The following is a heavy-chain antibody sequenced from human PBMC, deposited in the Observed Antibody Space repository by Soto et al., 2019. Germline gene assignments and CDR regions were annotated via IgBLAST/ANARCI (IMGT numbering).Heavy chain of an antibody. CDR3: ERDPPATRHGMDV. Sequence: EVQLVETGGGLIQPGGSLRLSCAASGFTVSSNYMSWVRQAPGKGLEWVSVIYSGGSTYYAESVRGRFTISRDNSKNTLYLQMKRLRAEDTAVYYCERDPPATRHGMDVWGQGTTVTVSS. CDR1: GFTVSSNY. J-gene: IGHJ6*02. CDR2: IYSGGST. V-gene: IGHV3-53*02.